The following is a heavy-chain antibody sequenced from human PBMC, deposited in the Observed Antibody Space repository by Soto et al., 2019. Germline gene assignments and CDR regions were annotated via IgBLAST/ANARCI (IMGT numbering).Heavy chain of an antibody. V-gene: IGHV1-69*01. D-gene: IGHD3-10*01. CDR3: ARNYYGSGRGMDV. Sequence: QVQLVQSGAEVKKPGSSVKVSCKASGGTFSSYAISWVRQAPGQGLEWMGGIIPIFGTANYAQKFQGRVTITADESTSTAHMELSSVKTGDTAVYYCARNYYGSGRGMDVWGQGTTVTVSS. J-gene: IGHJ6*02. CDR2: IIPIFGTA. CDR1: GGTFSSYA.